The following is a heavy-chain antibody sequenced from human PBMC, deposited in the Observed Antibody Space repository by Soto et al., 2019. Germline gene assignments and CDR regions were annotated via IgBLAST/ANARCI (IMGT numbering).Heavy chain of an antibody. CDR1: GFTFDDYG. V-gene: IGHV3-20*01. CDR2: INWNGGST. D-gene: IGHD6-19*01. CDR3: ARARGWPNAFDI. Sequence: GGSLRLSCAASGFTFDDYGMSWVRQAPGKGLEWVSGINWNGGSTGYADSVKGRFTISRDNAKNSLYLQMNSLRAEDTALYHCARARGWPNAFDIWGQGTMVTVSS. J-gene: IGHJ3*02.